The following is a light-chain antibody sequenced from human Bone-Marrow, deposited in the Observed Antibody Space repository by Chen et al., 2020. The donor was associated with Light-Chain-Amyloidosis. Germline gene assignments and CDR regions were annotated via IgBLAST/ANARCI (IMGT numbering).Light chain of an antibody. CDR2: EVD. CDR1: SGSIATNY. V-gene: IGLV6-57*01. J-gene: IGLJ3*02. CDR3: QSYQGSSQGV. Sequence: NYMLSQPHSASESPGQTVLISCTRSSGSIATNYVQCYQQRPGSSPTTVIYEVDQRPSGVPDRFSGSIDRSSNAASLTISGLKTEDEADYYCQSYQGSSQGVFGGGTKLTVL.